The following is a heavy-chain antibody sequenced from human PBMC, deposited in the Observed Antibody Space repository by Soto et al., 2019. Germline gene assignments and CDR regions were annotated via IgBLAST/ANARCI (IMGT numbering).Heavy chain of an antibody. D-gene: IGHD5-18*01. J-gene: IGHJ4*02. V-gene: IGHV3-23*01. Sequence: EVQLLESGGGLVQPGGSLRLSCAASGFTFSSYAMSWVRQAPGKGLEWVSAISGSGGSTYYADSVKGRFTISRDYSKNTLYLQMNSLRAEDTAVYYCATQRYSYGPFDYWGQGTLVTVSS. CDR2: ISGSGGST. CDR1: GFTFSSYA. CDR3: ATQRYSYGPFDY.